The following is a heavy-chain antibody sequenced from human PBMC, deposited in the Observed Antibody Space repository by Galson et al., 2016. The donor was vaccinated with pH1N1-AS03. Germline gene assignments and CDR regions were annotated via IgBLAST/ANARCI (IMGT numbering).Heavy chain of an antibody. CDR3: ARGIYSAFDI. D-gene: IGHD2/OR15-2a*01. V-gene: IGHV6-1*01. CDR2: TYWRSKWYN. J-gene: IGHJ3*02. Sequence: SVSSNIDAWNWIRQSPSGGLEWLGRTYWRSKWYNDYAVSVKSRITINPDTSKNQFSLQLNSVTPEDTGVYYCARGIYSAFDIWSQGTLVTVSS. CDR1: SVSSNIDA.